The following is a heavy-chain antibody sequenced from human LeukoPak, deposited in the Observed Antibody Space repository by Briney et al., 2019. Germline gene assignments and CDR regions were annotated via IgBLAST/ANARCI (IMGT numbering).Heavy chain of an antibody. CDR2: ISYDGSNE. V-gene: IGHV3-30-3*01. CDR1: GFTFSTYA. CDR3: ARDGAVARYYYGMDV. J-gene: IGHJ6*02. Sequence: GGSLRLSCAASGFTFSTYAMHWVRQAPGKGLEWVAVISYDGSNEYYADSVKGRFTISRDSSKNTLYLQMNSLRGEDTAVYYCARDGAVARYYYGMDVWGQGTMVTVSS. D-gene: IGHD6-19*01.